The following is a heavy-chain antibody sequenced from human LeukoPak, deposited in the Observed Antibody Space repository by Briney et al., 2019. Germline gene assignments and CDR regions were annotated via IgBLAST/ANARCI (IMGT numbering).Heavy chain of an antibody. J-gene: IGHJ4*02. Sequence: SETLSLTCTVSGYSISSGYYWGWIRQPPGKGLEWIGSIYHSGSTYYNPSLKSRVTISVDTSENQFSLKLSSVTAADTAMYYCAKSGGYGLIDYWGQGTLVTVSS. CDR1: GYSISSGYY. D-gene: IGHD1-26*01. CDR2: IYHSGST. CDR3: AKSGGYGLIDY. V-gene: IGHV4-38-2*02.